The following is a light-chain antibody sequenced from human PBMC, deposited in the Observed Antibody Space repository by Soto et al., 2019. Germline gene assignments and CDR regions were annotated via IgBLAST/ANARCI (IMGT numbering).Light chain of an antibody. CDR3: QQYNGYSGYI. V-gene: IGKV1-5*03. Sequence: DIQMTQSPSTLSASVGDRVTITCRASQSISSWLAWYQQKPGKAPKLLIYKASSLESGVPSRFSGSGSGTEVTVTISSLQPDDVATYYCQQYNGYSGYIFGQGTKLESK. CDR2: KAS. CDR1: QSISSW. J-gene: IGKJ2*01.